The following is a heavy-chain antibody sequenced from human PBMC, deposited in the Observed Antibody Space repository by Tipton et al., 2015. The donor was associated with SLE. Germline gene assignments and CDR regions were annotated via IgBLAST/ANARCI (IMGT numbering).Heavy chain of an antibody. V-gene: IGHV4-39*01. D-gene: IGHD4-11*01. J-gene: IGHJ1*01. CDR2: IYYSGST. Sequence: TLSLTCTVSGGSISSGSYYWGWIRQPPGKGLEWIGSIYYSGSTYYNPSLKSRVTISVDTSKNQFSLKLSSVTAADTAVYYCASPYSNYKYFQHWGQGTLVTVSS. CDR3: ASPYSNYKYFQH. CDR1: GGSISSGSYY.